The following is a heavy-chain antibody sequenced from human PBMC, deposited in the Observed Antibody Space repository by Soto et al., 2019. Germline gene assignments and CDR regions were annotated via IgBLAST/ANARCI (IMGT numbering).Heavy chain of an antibody. CDR3: ARDVEYYDFWSGYFSYYYGMDV. CDR1: GFTFSSYA. J-gene: IGHJ6*02. Sequence: GGSLRLSCAASGFTFSSYAMHWVRQAPGKGLEWVAVISYDGSNKYYADSVKGRFTISRDNSKNTLYLQMNSLRAEDTAVYYCARDVEYYDFWSGYFSYYYGMDVWGQGTTVTVSS. D-gene: IGHD3-3*01. V-gene: IGHV3-30-3*01. CDR2: ISYDGSNK.